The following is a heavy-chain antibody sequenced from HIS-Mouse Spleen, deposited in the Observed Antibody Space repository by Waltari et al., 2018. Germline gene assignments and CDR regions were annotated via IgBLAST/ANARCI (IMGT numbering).Heavy chain of an antibody. J-gene: IGHJ4*02. D-gene: IGHD3-3*01. CDR1: GYTFTSYD. CDR2: MHPNSGNT. Sequence: QVQLVQSGAEVKKPGASVKVSCKASGYTFTSYDINWVRQATGQGLEWMGRMHPNSGNTGSAQKVPGRVTMTKNTAISTADMELSSLRSEDKGVYYCARVYYDFLSGYYYWGQGTLVTVSS. CDR3: ARVYYDFLSGYYY. V-gene: IGHV1-8*01.